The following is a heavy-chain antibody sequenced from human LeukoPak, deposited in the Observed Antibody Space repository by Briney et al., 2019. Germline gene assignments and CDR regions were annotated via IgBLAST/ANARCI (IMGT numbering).Heavy chain of an antibody. Sequence: GGSLTLSCAASGFTFSSYSMNWVRQAPGKGLEWVSSISSSSSYIYYADSVKGRFTISRDNPKNSLYLQMNSLRAEDTAVYYCAGAQNYGYGSRSYLQYYFDYWGQGTLVTVSS. CDR3: AGAQNYGYGSRSYLQYYFDY. CDR1: GFTFSSYS. CDR2: ISSSSSYI. J-gene: IGHJ4*02. D-gene: IGHD3-10*01. V-gene: IGHV3-21*01.